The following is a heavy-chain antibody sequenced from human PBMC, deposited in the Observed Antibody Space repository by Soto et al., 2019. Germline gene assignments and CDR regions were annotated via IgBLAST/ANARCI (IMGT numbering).Heavy chain of an antibody. V-gene: IGHV1-69*12. CDR2: IMPVFRRT. CDR1: GGTFRTSA. D-gene: IGHD1-7*01. Sequence: QVQLVQSGAEVKKPGSSVKVSCKASGGTFRTSAISWVRQAPGQGLEWVGGIMPVFRRTKYAQHFQDRVTINADESTSTAFMEPSSLRSDETAVYYCARDKDRLQLGGNSYYVGDVWGQGTAVTVSS. J-gene: IGHJ6*02. CDR3: ARDKDRLQLGGNSYYVGDV.